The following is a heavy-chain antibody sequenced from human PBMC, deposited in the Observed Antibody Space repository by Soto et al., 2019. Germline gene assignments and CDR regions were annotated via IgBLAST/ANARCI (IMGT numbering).Heavy chain of an antibody. CDR2: INPSGGST. CDR3: ARVPMAGGAFDH. CDR1: GYTFTSYY. D-gene: IGHD3-10*01. J-gene: IGHJ4*02. Sequence: ASVKVSCKASGYTFTSYYMHWVRQAPGQGLEWMGIINPSGGSTSYAQKFQGRVTMTRDTSTSTVYMELGSLRSEDTAVYYCARVPMAGGAFDHWGQGTLVTVSS. V-gene: IGHV1-46*03.